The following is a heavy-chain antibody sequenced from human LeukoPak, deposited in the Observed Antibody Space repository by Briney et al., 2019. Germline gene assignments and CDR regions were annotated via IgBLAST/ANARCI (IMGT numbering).Heavy chain of an antibody. CDR1: GFTFSSYS. V-gene: IGHV3-48*01. CDR3: AREAQTELERLNLYYFDY. D-gene: IGHD1-1*01. CDR2: ISSSSSTI. J-gene: IGHJ4*02. Sequence: PGGSLRLSCAASGFTFSSYSMNWVRQAPGKGLEWVSYISSSSSTIYYADSVKGRFTISRDNAKNSLYLQMNSLRAEDTAVYYCAREAQTELERLNLYYFDYWGQGTLVTVSS.